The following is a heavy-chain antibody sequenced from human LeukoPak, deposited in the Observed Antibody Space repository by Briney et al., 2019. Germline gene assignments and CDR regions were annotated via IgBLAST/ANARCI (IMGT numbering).Heavy chain of an antibody. CDR3: ARDVGYYDSSAFDS. V-gene: IGHV4-4*07. CDR2: IYASGST. J-gene: IGHJ4*02. D-gene: IGHD3-22*01. Sequence: PSETLSLTRTVSGGSISFYYWNWIRQPAGKGLEWIGRIYASGSTNYNPSLKSRVTMSVDTSKNQFSLKLNFVTAADTAVYYCARDVGYYDSSAFDSWGQGTLVTVSS. CDR1: GGSISFYY.